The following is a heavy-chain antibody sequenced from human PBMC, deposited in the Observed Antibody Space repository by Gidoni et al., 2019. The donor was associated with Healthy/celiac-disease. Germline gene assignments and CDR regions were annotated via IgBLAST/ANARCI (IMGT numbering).Heavy chain of an antibody. Sequence: ADSVKGRFTISRDNSKNTLYLQMNSLRAEDTAVYYCAREFGGYSSSWYYFDYWGQGTLVTVSS. D-gene: IGHD6-13*01. CDR3: AREFGGYSSSWYYFDY. V-gene: IGHV3-30*03. J-gene: IGHJ4*02.